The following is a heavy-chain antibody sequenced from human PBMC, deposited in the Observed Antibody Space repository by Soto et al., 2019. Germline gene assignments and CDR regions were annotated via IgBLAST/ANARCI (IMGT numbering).Heavy chain of an antibody. CDR3: ARGGGEAGDYYFDY. V-gene: IGHV1-69*01. CDR1: GGTFSSYA. J-gene: IGHJ4*02. Sequence: QVQLVQSGAEVKKPGSSVKVSCKASGGTFSSYAISWVRQAPGQGLEWMGGIIPIFGTANYAQKFQGRVTITADESTSTAYRERGSLRSEDTAVYYCARGGGEAGDYYFDYWGQGTLVTVSS. D-gene: IGHD3-16*01. CDR2: IIPIFGTA.